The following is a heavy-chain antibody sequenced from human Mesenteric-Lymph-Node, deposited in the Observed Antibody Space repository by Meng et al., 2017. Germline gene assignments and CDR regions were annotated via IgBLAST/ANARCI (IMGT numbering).Heavy chain of an antibody. CDR3: AGGYSYGDY. CDR1: GFACSSYG. D-gene: IGHD5-18*01. J-gene: IGHJ4*02. CDR2: ISHDGSNK. V-gene: IGHV3-30*03. Sequence: QGQLVESGGGVVQPGRSLRLSCASSGFACSSYGMHWVRQAPGKGLEWVALISHDGSNKYYADSVKGRFTVSRDNSKNTLYLQMNSQTTEDTAVYYCAGGYSYGDYWGQGTLVTVSS.